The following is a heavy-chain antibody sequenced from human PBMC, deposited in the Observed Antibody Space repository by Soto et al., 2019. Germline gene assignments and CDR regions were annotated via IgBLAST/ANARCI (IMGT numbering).Heavy chain of an antibody. D-gene: IGHD3-10*01. Sequence: QVQLVESGGGVVQPGRSLRLSCAASGFTFSSYGMHWVRQAPGKGLEWVAVISYDGSNKYYADSVKGRFTISRDNSKNTLYLQMNSLRAEDTAVYYCAKDLSYYGSGSYGDYWSQGTLVTVSS. CDR2: ISYDGSNK. V-gene: IGHV3-30*18. CDR1: GFTFSSYG. CDR3: AKDLSYYGSGSYGDY. J-gene: IGHJ4*02.